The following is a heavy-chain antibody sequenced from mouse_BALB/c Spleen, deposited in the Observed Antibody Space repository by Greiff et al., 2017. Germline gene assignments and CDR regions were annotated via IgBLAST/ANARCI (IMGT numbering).Heavy chain of an antibody. Sequence: LVESGPELVKPGASVKMSCKASGYTFTSYVMHWVKQKPGQGLEWIGYINPYNDGTKYNEKFKGKATLTSDKSSSTAYMELSSLTSEDSAVYYCVRDGYYYGSSPYWYFDVWGAGTTVTVSS. CDR2: INPYNDGT. D-gene: IGHD1-1*01. J-gene: IGHJ1*01. CDR1: GYTFTSYV. CDR3: VRDGYYYGSSPYWYFDV. V-gene: IGHV1-14*01.